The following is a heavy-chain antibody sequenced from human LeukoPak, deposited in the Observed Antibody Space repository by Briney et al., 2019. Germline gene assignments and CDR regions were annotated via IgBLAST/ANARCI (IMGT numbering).Heavy chain of an antibody. J-gene: IGHJ6*03. CDR3: ARAFWPHYDFWSGNSYYMDV. V-gene: IGHV1-18*01. CDR1: GCTFTRYG. D-gene: IGHD3-3*01. CDR2: IGSYNGKT. Sequence: ASVKVSCKAYGCTFTRYGMSWVRQSPGQGGEGMGWIGSYNGKTNYAQKLQGRVTMTTDTSTSTAYMELRSLPSDDTAVYYSARAFWPHYDFWSGNSYYMDVWGKGTTVTVSS.